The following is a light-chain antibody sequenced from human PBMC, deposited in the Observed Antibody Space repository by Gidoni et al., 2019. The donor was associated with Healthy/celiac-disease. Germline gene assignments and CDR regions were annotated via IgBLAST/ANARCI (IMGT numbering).Light chain of an antibody. Sequence: EIVMTQPPATLSVSPGERATLSCRASQSVSSNLRWYQQRPGQAPRLLIYGASTRATVIPARFSGSGSGKEFTLTISSLQSEELAVYYCQKYNNWPRTFGQGTKVEIK. V-gene: IGKV3-15*01. J-gene: IGKJ1*01. CDR2: GAS. CDR1: QSVSSN. CDR3: QKYNNWPRT.